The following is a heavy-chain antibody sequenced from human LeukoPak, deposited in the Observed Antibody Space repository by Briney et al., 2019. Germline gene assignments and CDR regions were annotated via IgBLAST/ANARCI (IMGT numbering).Heavy chain of an antibody. V-gene: IGHV1-18*01. CDR2: ISAYNGNT. J-gene: IGHJ3*02. CDR3: AKRGVTIFGVVIADI. CDR1: GYTFTSYG. Sequence: ASVKVSCKASGYTFTSYGISWVRQAPGQGLEWMGWISAYNGNTNYAQKLQGRVTMTTDTSTSTAYMELRSLRSDDTAVYYCAKRGVTIFGVVIADIWGQGTMVTVSS. D-gene: IGHD3-3*01.